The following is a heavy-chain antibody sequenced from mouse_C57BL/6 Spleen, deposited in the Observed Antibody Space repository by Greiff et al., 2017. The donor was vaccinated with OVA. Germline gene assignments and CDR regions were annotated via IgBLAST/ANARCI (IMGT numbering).Heavy chain of an antibody. V-gene: IGHV1-9*01. CDR3: TVFYSMDV. Sequence: QVQLQQSGAELMKPGASVKISCKAPGYTFPGYWIEWVKQRPGHGLGWIGAILTGSGSTNYNEKLKGKATFNADTSSNTSYMQLSSLTTEYSSIYYCTVFYSMDVWGQGTSVTVSS. J-gene: IGHJ4*01. CDR1: GYTFPGYW. CDR2: ILTGSGST.